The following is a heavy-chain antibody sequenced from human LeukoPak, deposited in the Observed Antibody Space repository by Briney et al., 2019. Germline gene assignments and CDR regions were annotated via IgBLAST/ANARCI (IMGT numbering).Heavy chain of an antibody. V-gene: IGHV4-61*01. CDR1: GGSISTSSYY. D-gene: IGHD3-22*01. CDR2: IYYSGST. J-gene: IGHJ6*03. CDR3: TRGSIAYYYMDV. Sequence: SETLSLTCTVSGGSISTSSYYWSWIRQPPGKGLEWIGNIYYSGSTNYNPSLKSRVTISVDTSKNQFSLKLSSVTAADTAVYYCTRGSIAYYYMDVWGKGTTVTISS.